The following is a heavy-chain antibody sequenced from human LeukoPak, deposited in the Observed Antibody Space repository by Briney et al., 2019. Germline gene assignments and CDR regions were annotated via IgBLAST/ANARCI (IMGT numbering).Heavy chain of an antibody. CDR1: GYTFTGYY. D-gene: IGHD6-13*01. CDR2: VNAGNGNT. CDR3: ARGRSSWAAAEY. Sequence: ASVKVSCKASGYTFTGYYMHWVRQAPGQRLEWMGWVNAGNGNTKYSQEFQGRVTITRDTSASTAYMELSSLRSEDMAVYYCARGRSSWAAAEYWGQGTLVTVSS. J-gene: IGHJ4*02. V-gene: IGHV1-3*03.